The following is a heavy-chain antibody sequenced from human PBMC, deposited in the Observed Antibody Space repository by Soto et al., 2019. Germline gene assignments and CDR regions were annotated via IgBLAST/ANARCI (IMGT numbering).Heavy chain of an antibody. CDR3: ARGGGIQLWPNSFDY. D-gene: IGHD5-18*01. V-gene: IGHV1-69*13. CDR2: IIPIFGTA. CDR1: GGTFSSYA. Sequence: SVKVSCKASGGTFSSYAISWVRQAPGQGLGWMGGIIPIFGTANYAQKFQGRVTITADESTSTAYMELSSLRSEDTAVYYCARGGGIQLWPNSFDYWGQGTLVTAPQ. J-gene: IGHJ4*02.